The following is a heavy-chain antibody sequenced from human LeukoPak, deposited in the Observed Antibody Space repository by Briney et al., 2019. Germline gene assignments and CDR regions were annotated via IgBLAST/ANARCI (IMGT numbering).Heavy chain of an antibody. D-gene: IGHD3-10*01. CDR1: GYTFTGYY. CDR2: INPNSGGT. Sequence: GASVKVSCKASGYTFTGYYMHWVRQAPGQGLEWMGWINPNSGGTNYAQKFQGRVTMTRDTSISTAYMELSRLRSDDTAVYYCAREYGSGSYYWFSWGQGTLVTVSS. V-gene: IGHV1-2*02. CDR3: AREYGSGSYYWFS. J-gene: IGHJ4*02.